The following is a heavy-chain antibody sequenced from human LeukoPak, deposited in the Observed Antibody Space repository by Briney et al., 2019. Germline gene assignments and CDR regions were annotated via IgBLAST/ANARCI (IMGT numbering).Heavy chain of an antibody. CDR2: IYYSGST. Sequence: SETLSLTCSVSGDSISTSSYYWGWIRQPPGKGLEWIGTIYYSGSTYYNPSLTSRVTISVDTSKNQFSLKLSSVTAADTAVYYCARPRVSGSWYLGYWGQGTLVTVSS. CDR3: ARPRVSGSWYLGY. V-gene: IGHV4-39*01. J-gene: IGHJ4*02. D-gene: IGHD6-13*01. CDR1: GDSISTSSYY.